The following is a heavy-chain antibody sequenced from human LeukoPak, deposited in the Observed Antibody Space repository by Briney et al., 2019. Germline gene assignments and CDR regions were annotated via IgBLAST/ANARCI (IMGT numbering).Heavy chain of an antibody. CDR2: IWYDGSNK. V-gene: IGHV3-33*01. Sequence: PGRSLRLSCAASGFTFSSYGMHWVRQAPGKGLEWVAVIWYDGSNKYYADSVKGRFTISRDNSKNTLSLQMDSLRSDDTAVYYCAGIQFWPHMYFFDYWGQGILVTVSS. J-gene: IGHJ4*02. CDR3: AGIQFWPHMYFFDY. CDR1: GFTFSSYG. D-gene: IGHD5-18*01.